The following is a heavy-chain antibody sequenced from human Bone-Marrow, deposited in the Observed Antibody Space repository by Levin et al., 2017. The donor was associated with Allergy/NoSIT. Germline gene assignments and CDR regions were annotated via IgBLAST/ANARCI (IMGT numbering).Heavy chain of an antibody. J-gene: IGHJ4*02. CDR1: GFSFSSYS. D-gene: IGHD6-6*01. V-gene: IGHV3-21*01. Sequence: GGSLRLSCVGSGFSFSSYSMNWVRQAPGKGLEWVAAITANSGLTYYADALKGRVIISRDNAQNSLYLHMNSLGVEDTGLYYCTREEYTSALLYWGQGTVVTVSS. CDR2: ITANSGLT. CDR3: TREEYTSALLY.